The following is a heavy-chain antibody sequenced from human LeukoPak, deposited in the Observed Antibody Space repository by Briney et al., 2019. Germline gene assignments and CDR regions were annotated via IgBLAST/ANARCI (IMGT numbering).Heavy chain of an antibody. CDR3: AKGWRHDYVWGSYVYNWFDP. CDR2: ISGNGGST. CDR1: GFTFGDYA. D-gene: IGHD3-16*01. V-gene: IGHV3-23*01. J-gene: IGHJ5*02. Sequence: GGSLRLSCTTSGFTFGDYALNWVRQAPGKGLEWVSVISGNGGSTYYANSMKGRFTISRDNSKNTLFLQMNSLRADDTAVYYCAKGWRHDYVWGSYVYNWFDPWGQGTLVTVSS.